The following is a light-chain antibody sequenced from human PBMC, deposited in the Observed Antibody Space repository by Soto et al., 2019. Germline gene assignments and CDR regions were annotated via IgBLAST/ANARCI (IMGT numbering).Light chain of an antibody. CDR2: KAS. J-gene: IGKJ1*01. V-gene: IGKV1-5*03. CDR3: LNVHINSAP. Sequence: DIQMTQSPSTLSAAVGDRVTITCRASQTIDSWLAWYQQRPGKPPNLLIYKASTLASWVPSRFSGSGSGTELQLTTSLLRPDGFANYYRLNVHINSAPFSHGTKVEIK. CDR1: QTIDSW.